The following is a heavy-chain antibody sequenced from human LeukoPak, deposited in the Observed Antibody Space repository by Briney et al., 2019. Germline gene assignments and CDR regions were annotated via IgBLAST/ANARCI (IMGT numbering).Heavy chain of an antibody. CDR1: GFTLSSYT. CDR2: ITTGGPNT. CDR3: AKARAGDITAAFNY. V-gene: IGHV3-23*01. D-gene: IGHD6-13*01. J-gene: IGHJ4*02. Sequence: GGSLRLSCAASGFTLSSYTMSWVRQAPGKGLKWVSTITTGGPNTYYADSVKGRFTVSRDDSKNTLYLQMNSLRAEDTAVYYCAKARAGDITAAFNYWGQGTLVTVSS.